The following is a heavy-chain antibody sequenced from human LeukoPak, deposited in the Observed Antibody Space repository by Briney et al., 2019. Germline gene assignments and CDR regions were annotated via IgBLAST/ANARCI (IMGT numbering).Heavy chain of an antibody. V-gene: IGHV3-30*04. CDR2: ILENGSNQ. J-gene: IGHJ4*02. Sequence: GGSLRLSCAASGFTFSNYIIHWVRQAPGKGLDWVAVILENGSNQYYADSVRGRFTISRDNSKNTLFLQMNSLRGEDTAMYYCARVQGGGYRTADYWGQETLVTVSS. D-gene: IGHD6-19*01. CDR1: GFTFSNYI. CDR3: ARVQGGGYRTADY.